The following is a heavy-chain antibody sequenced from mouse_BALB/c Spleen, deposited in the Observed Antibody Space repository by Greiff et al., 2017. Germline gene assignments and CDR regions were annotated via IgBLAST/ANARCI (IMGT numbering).Heavy chain of an antibody. CDR3: ARGEVDWYFDV. D-gene: IGHD1-1*01. CDR2: ISDGGSYT. J-gene: IGHJ1*01. CDR1: GFTFSDYY. Sequence: EVKVVESGGGLVKPGGSLKLSCAASGFTFSDYYMYWVRQTPEKRLEWVATISDGGSYTYYPDSVKGRFTISRDNAKNNLYLQMSSLKSEDTAMYYCARGEVDWYFDVWGAGTTVTVSS. V-gene: IGHV5-4*02.